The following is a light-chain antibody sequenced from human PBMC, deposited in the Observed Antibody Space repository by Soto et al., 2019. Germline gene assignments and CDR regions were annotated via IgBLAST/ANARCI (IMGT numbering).Light chain of an antibody. V-gene: IGLV2-23*03. Sequence: SALTQPASVSGSPGQSITISCTGTSSDVGSSNLVSWYQQYSGRAPKLMIYEGSKRPSWVSNRFSGSKSGTTASLTISGLQAEDEADYYCCSYADSRTLVVFGGGTKLTVL. CDR2: EGS. J-gene: IGLJ3*02. CDR3: CSYADSRTLVV. CDR1: SSDVGSSNL.